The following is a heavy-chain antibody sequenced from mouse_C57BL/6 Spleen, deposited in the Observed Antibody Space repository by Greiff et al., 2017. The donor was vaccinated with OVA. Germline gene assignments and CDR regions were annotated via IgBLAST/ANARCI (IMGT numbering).Heavy chain of an antibody. CDR2: IDPSDSYT. J-gene: IGHJ2*01. Sequence: QVQLQQPGAELVKPGASVKLSCKASGYTFTSYWMQWVKQRPGKGLEWIGEIDPSDSYTNYNQKFKGKATLTVDTSSSTAYMQLSSLTSEDSAVYYCARYPRNYFDYWGQGTTLTVSS. V-gene: IGHV1-50*01. CDR1: GYTFTSYW. CDR3: ARYPRNYFDY.